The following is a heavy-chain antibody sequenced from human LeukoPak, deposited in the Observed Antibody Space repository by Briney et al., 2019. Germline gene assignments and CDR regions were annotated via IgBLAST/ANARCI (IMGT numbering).Heavy chain of an antibody. CDR2: ISWNSGSI. CDR1: GFTFDDYA. J-gene: IGHJ4*02. V-gene: IGHV3-9*01. D-gene: IGHD4-17*01. Sequence: GGSLRLSCAASGFTFDDYAMHWVRQAPGKGLEWVSGISWNSGSIGYADFVKGRFTISRDNAKNSLYLQMNSLRAEDTALYYCAKDADDYGDYGGGNFDYWGQGTLVTVSS. CDR3: AKDADDYGDYGGGNFDY.